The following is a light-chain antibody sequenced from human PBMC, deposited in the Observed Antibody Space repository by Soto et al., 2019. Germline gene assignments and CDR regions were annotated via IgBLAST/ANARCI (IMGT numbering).Light chain of an antibody. J-gene: IGLJ1*01. V-gene: IGLV2-14*01. CDR2: EVT. Sequence: QCALTQPASVSGSPGQSITIYCTGTNSDIGGYNYVSWYQQYPGKAPKVIIYEVTNRPTGVSNRFSGSKSGKAASLTISGLQAEDEADYYRSSYRSVGTIVFGTGTKVTVL. CDR3: SSYRSVGTIV. CDR1: NSDIGGYNY.